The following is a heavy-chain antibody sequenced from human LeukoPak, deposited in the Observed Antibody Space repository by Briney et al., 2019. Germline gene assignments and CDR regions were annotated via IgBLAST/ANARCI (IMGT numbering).Heavy chain of an antibody. V-gene: IGHV4-39*07. CDR1: GGSISNKMHY. D-gene: IGHD3-3*01. CDR3: ARENDVSPILRQNWFDP. Sequence: PSETLSLTCTVSGGSISNKMHYWAWIRQPPGKGLEWIGSIYYSGSTYSNPSLKSRVTISVDTSKNQFSLKLSSVTAADTAVYYCARENDVSPILRQNWFDPWGQGTLVTVSS. J-gene: IGHJ5*02. CDR2: IYYSGST.